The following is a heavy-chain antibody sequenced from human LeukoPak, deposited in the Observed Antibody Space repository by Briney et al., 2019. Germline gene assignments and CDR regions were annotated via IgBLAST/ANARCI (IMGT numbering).Heavy chain of an antibody. CDR2: ISYDGSNK. CDR1: GFTFSSYG. J-gene: IGHJ4*02. D-gene: IGHD6-13*01. Sequence: PGGSLRLSCAASGFTFSSYGMHWVRQAPGKGLEWVAVISYDGSNKYYADSVKGRFTISRDNSKNTLYLQMSSLRAEDTAVYYCAKDLRSSSWYGGFDYWGQGTLVTVSS. CDR3: AKDLRSSSWYGGFDY. V-gene: IGHV3-30*18.